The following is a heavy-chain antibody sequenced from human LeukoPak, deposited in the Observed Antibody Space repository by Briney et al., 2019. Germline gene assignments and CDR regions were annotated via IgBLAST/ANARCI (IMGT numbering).Heavy chain of an antibody. CDR3: ARDVPHNWFDT. V-gene: IGHV3-74*01. CDR1: GITFGNNW. CDR2: INSDGGGA. J-gene: IGHJ5*02. Sequence: GGSLRLSCAASGITFGNNWMHWVRQGPGKGLVWISRINSDGGGAIYADSVKGRFTASRDNAKITLYLQMDSLRAEDTAVYYCARDVPHNWFDTWGQGTLVTVSS.